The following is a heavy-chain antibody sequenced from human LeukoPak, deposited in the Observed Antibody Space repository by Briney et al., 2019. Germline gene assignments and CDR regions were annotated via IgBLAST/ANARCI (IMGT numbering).Heavy chain of an antibody. V-gene: IGHV4-59*01. CDR3: AREFPGGGSQLDY. Sequence: SETLSLTCTVSVGSMSFYYWSWIRQTPRKGLEWIGNIYYSGSTNYSPSLKRRVTISVDTSKNQFSLKLTSVTAADTAFYFCAREFPGGGSQLDYWGQGPNVTVSS. J-gene: IGHJ4*02. CDR2: IYYSGST. D-gene: IGHD1-1*01. CDR1: VGSMSFYY.